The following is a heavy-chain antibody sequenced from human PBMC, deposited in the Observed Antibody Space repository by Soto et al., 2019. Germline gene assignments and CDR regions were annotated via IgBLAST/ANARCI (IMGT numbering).Heavy chain of an antibody. Sequence: QVQLQESGPGLVKPSQTLSLTCTVSVGSISSGDSYWSWIRQPPGRGLEWIGYSYCSGSTYYTPSLKSRVTISVDTSKNQFSLKLSSVTTADTAVYYCARAAKTYYYDSSGYYYTFDIWGQGTMVTVSS. D-gene: IGHD3-22*01. CDR1: VGSISSGDSY. V-gene: IGHV4-30-4*01. CDR3: ARAAKTYYYDSSGYYYTFDI. J-gene: IGHJ3*02. CDR2: SYCSGST.